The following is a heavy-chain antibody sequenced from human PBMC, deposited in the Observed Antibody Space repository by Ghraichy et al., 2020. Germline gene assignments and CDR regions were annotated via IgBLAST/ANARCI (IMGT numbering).Heavy chain of an antibody. Sequence: GSLRLSCDVSGDSIISYYWNWIRQPAGRGLEWIGRTFTGGTTNYNPSLKSRVSMSLDTSKSQFSLTLSSVTAADTAVYYCARDQGSFWYFDLWGRGTLVTVS. J-gene: IGHJ2*01. CDR2: TFTGGTT. CDR1: GDSIISYY. CDR3: ARDQGSFWYFDL. V-gene: IGHV4-4*07. D-gene: IGHD2-15*01.